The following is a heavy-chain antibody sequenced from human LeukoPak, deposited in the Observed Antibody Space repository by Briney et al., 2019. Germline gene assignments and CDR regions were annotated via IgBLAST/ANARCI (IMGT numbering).Heavy chain of an antibody. V-gene: IGHV3-66*01. Sequence: RTGGSLRLSCAASGFTVSSNYMSWVRQAPGKGLEWVSVIYSGGSTYYADSVKGRFTISRDNSKNTLYLQMSSLRAEDTAVYFCARMSVTMIVVVSYFDYWGQGTLVTVSS. CDR1: GFTVSSNY. J-gene: IGHJ4*02. D-gene: IGHD3-22*01. CDR3: ARMSVTMIVVVSYFDY. CDR2: IYSGGST.